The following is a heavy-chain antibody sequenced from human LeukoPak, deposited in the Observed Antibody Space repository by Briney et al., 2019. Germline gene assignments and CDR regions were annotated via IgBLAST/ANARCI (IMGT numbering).Heavy chain of an antibody. V-gene: IGHV1-46*01. CDR1: GYTFTSYY. D-gene: IGHD1-1*01. CDR2: INPSGGST. CDR3: AREWTGTDAFDI. Sequence: ASVKVSCKASGYTFTSYYMHWVRQAPGQGLEWMGIINPSGGSTSYAQKFQGRVTMTRDMSTSTVYMELSSLRSEDTAVYYCAREWTGTDAFDIWGQGTMVTVSS. J-gene: IGHJ3*02.